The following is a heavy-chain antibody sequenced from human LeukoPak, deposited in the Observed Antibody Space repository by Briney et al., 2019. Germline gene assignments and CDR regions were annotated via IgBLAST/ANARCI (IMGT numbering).Heavy chain of an antibody. J-gene: IGHJ4*02. D-gene: IGHD3-22*01. CDR1: GFTFSSYS. V-gene: IGHV3-48*01. Sequence: GGSLRLSCAASGFTFSSYSMNWVRQAPGRGLEWISYISRLSSPIYYADSLKGRFTISRDNAKNSLYLQMNSLRAEDTAVYYCARVYYDTNGYLYLDYWGQGTLVTVSS. CDR2: ISRLSSPI. CDR3: ARVYYDTNGYLYLDY.